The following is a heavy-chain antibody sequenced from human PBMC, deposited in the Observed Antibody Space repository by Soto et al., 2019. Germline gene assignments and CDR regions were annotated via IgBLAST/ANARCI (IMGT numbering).Heavy chain of an antibody. CDR3: AKYRRGATTVMSIK. CDR2: ISEGGDRT. D-gene: IGHD4-4*01. CDR1: GFTFRDHP. J-gene: IGHJ4*02. Sequence: EVQLLESGGDLVQPGGSLRLSCVGSGFTFRDHPMNWVRQAPGKGLEWVSAISEGGDRTYYADSVLGRLSISRDNSKNTLYLQMSSLRAEYTAMYYCAKYRRGATTVMSIKWGQGTLVTVSS. V-gene: IGHV3-23*01.